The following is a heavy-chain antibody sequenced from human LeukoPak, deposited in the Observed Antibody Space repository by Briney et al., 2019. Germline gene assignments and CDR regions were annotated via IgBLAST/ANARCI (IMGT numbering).Heavy chain of an antibody. CDR2: ISSTSYSI. V-gene: IGHV3-48*03. Sequence: GGSLRLSCAASGFTFSSYETNWVRQAPGKGLGGISYISSTSYSIYYADSVKGRFTISRDNAKNALYLQMDSLRVEDTALYYCAASLGPRDYWGQGILVTVS. CDR3: AASLGPRDY. CDR1: GFTFSSYE. D-gene: IGHD7-27*01. J-gene: IGHJ4*02.